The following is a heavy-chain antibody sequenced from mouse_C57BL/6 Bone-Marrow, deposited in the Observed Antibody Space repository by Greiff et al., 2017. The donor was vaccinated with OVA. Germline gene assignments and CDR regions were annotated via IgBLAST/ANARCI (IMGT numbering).Heavy chain of an antibody. CDR3: TARIVPYVREAY. J-gene: IGHJ3*01. D-gene: IGHD5-1*01. V-gene: IGHV14-4*01. CDR1: GFNINDAY. Sequence: VQLQQSGAELVRPGASVKLSCTASGFNINDAYLHWVKQRPEQGLEWIGWIDPENGDTEYASQFQGQATIPADTSSNTAYLQLSSLTSEDTAVYYCTARIVPYVREAYWGQGTLVTVSA. CDR2: IDPENGDT.